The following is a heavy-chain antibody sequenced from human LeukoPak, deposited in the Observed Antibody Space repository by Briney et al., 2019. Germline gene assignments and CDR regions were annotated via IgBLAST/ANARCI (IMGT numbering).Heavy chain of an antibody. J-gene: IGHJ6*02. CDR3: ARAYILTGYYPGLRYYYGMDV. Sequence: SETLSLTCAVSGGSISSGGYSWSWIRQPPGKGLEWIGYIYHSGSTYYNPSLKSRVTISVDTSKNQFSLKLSSVTAADTAVYYCARAYILTGYYPGLRYYYGMDVWGQGTTVTVSS. D-gene: IGHD3-9*01. CDR1: GGSISSGGYS. V-gene: IGHV4-30-2*05. CDR2: IYHSGST.